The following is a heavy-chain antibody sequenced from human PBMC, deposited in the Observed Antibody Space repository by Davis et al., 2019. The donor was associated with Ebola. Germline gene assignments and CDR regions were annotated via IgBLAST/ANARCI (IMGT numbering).Heavy chain of an antibody. CDR2: IYYSGST. D-gene: IGHD3-22*01. CDR3: ASASYFRGSSGYLTY. V-gene: IGHV4-39*01. J-gene: IGHJ4*02. Sequence: SETLSLTCTVSGGSISSSSYYWGWIRQPPGKGLEWIGSIYYSGSTYYKPSLKSRVSISVDTSKNQFSLKLTSVTAADTAVYYCASASYFRGSSGYLTYWGQGTLVTVSS. CDR1: GGSISSSSYY.